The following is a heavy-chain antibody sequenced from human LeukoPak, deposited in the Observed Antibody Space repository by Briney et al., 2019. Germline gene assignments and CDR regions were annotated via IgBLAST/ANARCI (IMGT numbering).Heavy chain of an antibody. Sequence: SETLSLTCTVSGGSISSYYWSWIRQPPGKGLEWIGYIYYSGSTNYNPSLKSRVTISLDTSKNQFSLKLSSVTAADTAVYYCARLYSRSYYGTLDYSGQGTLVTVSS. CDR1: GGSISSYY. D-gene: IGHD1-26*01. CDR2: IYYSGST. CDR3: ARLYSRSYYGTLDY. V-gene: IGHV4-59*01. J-gene: IGHJ4*02.